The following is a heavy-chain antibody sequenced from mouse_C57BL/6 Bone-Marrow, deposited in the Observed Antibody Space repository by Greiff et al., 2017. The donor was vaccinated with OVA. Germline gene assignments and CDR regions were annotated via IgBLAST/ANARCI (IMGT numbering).Heavy chain of an antibody. D-gene: IGHD1-1*01. V-gene: IGHV5-15*01. CDR2: ISNLAYSI. CDR3: ASLGSSYVGFAY. CDR1: GFTFSDYG. J-gene: IGHJ3*01. Sequence: EVKLMESGGGLVQPGGSLKLSCAASGFTFSDYGMAWVRQAPRKGPEWVAFISNLAYSIYYADTVTGRFTISRENAKNTLYLEMSSLRSEDTAMYYGASLGSSYVGFAYWGQGTLVTVSA.